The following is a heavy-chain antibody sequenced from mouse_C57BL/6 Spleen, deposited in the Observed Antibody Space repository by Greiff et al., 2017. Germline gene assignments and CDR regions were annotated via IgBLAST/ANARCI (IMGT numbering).Heavy chain of an antibody. CDR1: GYAFSSSW. CDR3: AREGGIYYDYDYYSMDY. D-gene: IGHD2-4*01. V-gene: IGHV1-82*01. J-gene: IGHJ4*01. Sequence: VQLQQSGPELVKPGASVKISCKASGYAFSSSWMNWVKQRPGKGLEWIGRIYPGDGDTNYNGKFKGKATLTADKSSSTAYMQLSSLTSEDSAVYFWAREGGIYYDYDYYSMDYWGQGTSVTVSS. CDR2: IYPGDGDT.